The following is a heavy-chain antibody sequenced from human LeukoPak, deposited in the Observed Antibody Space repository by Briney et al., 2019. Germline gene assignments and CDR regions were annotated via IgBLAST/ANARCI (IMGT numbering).Heavy chain of an antibody. V-gene: IGHV4-34*01. D-gene: IGHD6-19*01. CDR3: ARLWLESNFADYFDD. CDR2: INHSGST. Sequence: KPSETLSLTCAVYGESFSGYYWSWIRHPPGKGLEWIGEINHSGSTNYNPSLKSRVTISVDTSKSQFSLKLSSVTAADTAVYYCARLWLESNFADYFDDWGQGTLLTVSS. J-gene: IGHJ4*02. CDR1: GESFSGYY.